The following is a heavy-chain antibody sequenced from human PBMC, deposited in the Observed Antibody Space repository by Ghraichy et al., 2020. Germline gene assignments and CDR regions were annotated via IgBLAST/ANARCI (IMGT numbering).Heavy chain of an antibody. CDR2: IYYSGST. CDR1: GGSISSYY. Sequence: SETLSLTCTVSGGSISSYYWSWIRQPPGKGLEWIGYIYYSGSTNYNPSLKSRVTISVDTSKNQFSLKLSSVTAADTAVDYCARGGYSYGRYFDYWGQGTLVTVSS. V-gene: IGHV4-59*08. D-gene: IGHD5-18*01. CDR3: ARGGYSYGRYFDY. J-gene: IGHJ4*02.